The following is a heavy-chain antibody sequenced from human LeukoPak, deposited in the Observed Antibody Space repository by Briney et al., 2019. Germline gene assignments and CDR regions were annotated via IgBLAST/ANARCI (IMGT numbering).Heavy chain of an antibody. CDR2: IIPILGIA. J-gene: IGHJ2*01. V-gene: IGHV1-69*04. CDR3: ARDPSTVTTGYWYFDP. D-gene: IGHD4-17*01. Sequence: SVKVSCKASGYTFTSYGISWVRQAPGQGLEWMGRIIPILGIANYAQKFQGRVTITADKSTSTAYMELRSLRSEDTAVYYCARDPSTVTTGYWYFDPWGRGTLVTVSS. CDR1: GYTFTSYG.